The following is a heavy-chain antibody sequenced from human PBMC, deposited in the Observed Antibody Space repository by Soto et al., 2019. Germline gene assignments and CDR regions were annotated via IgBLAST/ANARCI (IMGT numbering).Heavy chain of an antibody. CDR2: INPNSGGT. V-gene: IGHV1-2*04. CDR3: ARGNIVVVPAAMNNWFDP. J-gene: IGHJ5*02. D-gene: IGHD2-2*01. Sequence: ASVKVSCKVSGYTLTELSMHWVRQAPGQGLEWMGWINPNSGGTNYAQKFQGWVTMTRDTSISTAYMELSRLRSDDTAVYYCARGNIVVVPAAMNNWFDPWGQGTLVTVSS. CDR1: GYTLTELS.